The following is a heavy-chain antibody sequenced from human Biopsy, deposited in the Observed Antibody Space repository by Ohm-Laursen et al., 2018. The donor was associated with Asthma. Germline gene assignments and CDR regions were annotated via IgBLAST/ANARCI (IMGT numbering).Heavy chain of an antibody. V-gene: IGHV3-66*01. CDR1: GFAVSRDH. Sequence: GSLRLSCAASGFAVSRDHMFWVRQAPGKGLEWVSVIYSGGTSHTADSVRGRFTISRDYSKNTLYLQMHSLRAEDTAVYYCASRGGDFWSGYYMDYWGQGTLVTVSS. CDR3: ASRGGDFWSGYYMDY. J-gene: IGHJ4*02. D-gene: IGHD3-3*01. CDR2: IYSGGTS.